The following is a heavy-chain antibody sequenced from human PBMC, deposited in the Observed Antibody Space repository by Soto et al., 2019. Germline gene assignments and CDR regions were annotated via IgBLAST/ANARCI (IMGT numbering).Heavy chain of an antibody. CDR1: GYTSTSYY. J-gene: IGHJ6*02. Sequence: QVQLVQSGAEVKKPGASVKVSCKASGYTSTSYYMHWVRQAPGQGLEWMGIINPSGGSTSYAQKFQGRVTMTRDTSTSTVYMELSSLRSEDTAVYYCASRYCGGDCYSLYYYYGMDVWGQGTTVTVSS. CDR3: ASRYCGGDCYSLYYYYGMDV. CDR2: INPSGGST. D-gene: IGHD2-21*02. V-gene: IGHV1-46*03.